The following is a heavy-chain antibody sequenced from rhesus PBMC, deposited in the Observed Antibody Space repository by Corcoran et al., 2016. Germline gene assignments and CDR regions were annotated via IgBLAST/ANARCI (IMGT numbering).Heavy chain of an antibody. J-gene: IGHJ4*01. D-gene: IGHD5-24*01. Sequence: QVQLQEPGPGLVKPSETLSLTCAVSGYSISSGYYWSWIRQPPGKGLELIGYITYRWRTSTNPSLNSRVTISRDTSKSQFSLKLSSVTAADTAVYYCARGGTVGDYWGQGVLVTVSS. CDR1: GYSISSGYY. V-gene: IGHV4-122*02. CDR2: ITYRWRT. CDR3: ARGGTVGDY.